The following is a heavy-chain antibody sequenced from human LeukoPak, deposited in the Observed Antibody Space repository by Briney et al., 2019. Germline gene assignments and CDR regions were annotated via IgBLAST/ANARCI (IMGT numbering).Heavy chain of an antibody. CDR3: ARTGGAVATDPFDC. Sequence: GRSLRLSCAASGFTFNSYGMHWVRQAPGKGLEWVAVIWYDGSNKYYADSVKGRFTISRDNSKNTLYLQMNSLRAEDTAVYYWARTGGAVATDPFDCGGKGKLV. D-gene: IGHD6-19*01. V-gene: IGHV3-33*01. J-gene: IGHJ3*01. CDR2: IWYDGSNK. CDR1: GFTFNSYG.